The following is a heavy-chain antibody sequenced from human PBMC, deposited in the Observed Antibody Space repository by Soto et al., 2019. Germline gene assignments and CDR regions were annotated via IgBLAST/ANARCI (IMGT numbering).Heavy chain of an antibody. J-gene: IGHJ4*02. CDR3: AHVPPPDSSGYYLFDY. D-gene: IGHD3-22*01. CDR1: GFSLSTSGVG. CDR2: IYWDDDK. V-gene: IGHV2-5*02. Sequence: QITLKESGPTLVKPTQTLTLTCTFSGFSLSTSGVGVGWIRQPPGKALEWLALIYWDDDKRYSPSLKSRLTITKATAKTXVVLTMTNMDPVDTATYYCAHVPPPDSSGYYLFDYWGQGTLVTVSS.